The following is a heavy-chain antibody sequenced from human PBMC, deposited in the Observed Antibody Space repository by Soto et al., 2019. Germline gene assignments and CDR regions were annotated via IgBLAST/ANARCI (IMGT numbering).Heavy chain of an antibody. CDR3: ARDLGYSIAARPSYFDY. J-gene: IGHJ4*02. CDR2: ISSSSSYI. CDR1: GFTFSSYS. V-gene: IGHV3-21*01. D-gene: IGHD6-6*01. Sequence: GESLKISCAASGFTFSSYSMNWVRQAPGKGLEWVSSISSSSSYIYYADSVKGRFTISRDNAKNSLYLQMNSLRAEDTAVYYCARDLGYSIAARPSYFDYWGQGTLVTVSS.